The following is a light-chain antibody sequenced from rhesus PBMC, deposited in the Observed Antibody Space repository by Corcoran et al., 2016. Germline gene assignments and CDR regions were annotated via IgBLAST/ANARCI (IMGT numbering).Light chain of an antibody. CDR1: QSVTSY. Sequence: EIVMTQSPATLSLSPGERATLSCRASQSVTSYLAWYQQKPRQAPRLLIFGAFTRATGIPDRLSASGSGTDFTLTINSLEPEDFAVYYCQETSNLFTFGPGTKLDIK. CDR3: QETSNLFT. CDR2: GAF. J-gene: IGKJ3*01. V-gene: IGKV3-31*02.